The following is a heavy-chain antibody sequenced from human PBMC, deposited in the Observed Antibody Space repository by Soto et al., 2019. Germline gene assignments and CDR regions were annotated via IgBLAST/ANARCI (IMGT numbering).Heavy chain of an antibody. CDR1: GFTFSSYG. CDR2: IWYDGSNK. D-gene: IGHD3-9*01. Sequence: GGSLRLSCAASGFTFSSYGMHWVRQAPGKGLEWVAVIWYDGSNKYYADSVKGRFTISRDNSKNTLYLQMNSLRAEDTAVYYCARASNHYYVILTGYYSPYDAFDIWGQGTMVTVSS. J-gene: IGHJ3*02. V-gene: IGHV3-33*01. CDR3: ARASNHYYVILTGYYSPYDAFDI.